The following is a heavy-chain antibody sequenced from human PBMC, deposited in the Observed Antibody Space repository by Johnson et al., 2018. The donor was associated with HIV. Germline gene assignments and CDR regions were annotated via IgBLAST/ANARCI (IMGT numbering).Heavy chain of an antibody. Sequence: QVQLVESGGGVVQPGRSLRLSCAASGFTFSSYGMHWVRQAPGKGLEWVAVISYDGSNKYYADSVKGRFTISRDNSKNTLYLQMNSLRAEDTAVYYCARDREWLLYGAFDIWGQGTMVTVSS. CDR1: GFTFSSYG. V-gene: IGHV3-30*03. D-gene: IGHD3-3*01. CDR3: ARDREWLLYGAFDI. CDR2: ISYDGSNK. J-gene: IGHJ3*02.